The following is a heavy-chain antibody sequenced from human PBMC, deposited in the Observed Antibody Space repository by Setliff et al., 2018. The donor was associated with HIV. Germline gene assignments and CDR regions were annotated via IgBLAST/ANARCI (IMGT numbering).Heavy chain of an antibody. J-gene: IGHJ4*02. V-gene: IGHV3-9*01. CDR1: GFTFDDYA. CDR2: ITWNSGSI. CDR3: AKVPSY. Sequence: GGSLRLSCAASGFTFDDYAMHWVRQAPGKGLEWVSGITWNSGSIAYADSVKGRFTISRDNSKNTLYLQMDSLRAEDTAVYYCAKVPSYWGQGTLVTVSS.